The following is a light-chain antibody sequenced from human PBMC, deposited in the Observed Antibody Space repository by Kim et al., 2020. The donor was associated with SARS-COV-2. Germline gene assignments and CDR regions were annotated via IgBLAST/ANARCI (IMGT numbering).Light chain of an antibody. V-gene: IGLV3-21*04. CDR1: SIGSKS. J-gene: IGLJ2*01. CDR2: YDS. Sequence: SCELTQPPSVSVAPGKTARITCGGTSIGSKSVHWYQQKPGQAPVLVISYDSVRPSGIPERFSGSNSGNTATVTISRVEAGDEADYYCQVWDSSDDHRVVFGGGTQLTVL. CDR3: QVWDSSDDHRVV.